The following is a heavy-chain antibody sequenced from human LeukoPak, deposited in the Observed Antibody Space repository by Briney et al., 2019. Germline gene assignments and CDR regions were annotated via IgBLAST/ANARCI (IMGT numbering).Heavy chain of an antibody. D-gene: IGHD4-17*01. CDR1: GFTFSSYW. Sequence: GGSLGLSCAASGFTFSSYWMHWVRQAPGKGLVWVSRINSDGSSTSYADSVKGRFTISRDNAKNTLYLQMNSLRAEDTAVYYCAKDCPSKDYGGFDYWGQGTLVTVSS. V-gene: IGHV3-74*01. CDR2: INSDGSST. J-gene: IGHJ4*02. CDR3: AKDCPSKDYGGFDY.